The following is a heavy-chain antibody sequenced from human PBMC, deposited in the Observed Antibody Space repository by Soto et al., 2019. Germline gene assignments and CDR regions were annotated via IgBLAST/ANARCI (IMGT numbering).Heavy chain of an antibody. V-gene: IGHV3-15*01. D-gene: IGHD3-16*02. CDR1: GFTFSNAW. CDR3: TTAETYDYVWGSYRYTYFDY. Sequence: EVQLVESGGGLVKPGGSLRLSCAASGFTFSNAWMSWVRQAPGKGLEWVGRIKSKTDGGTTDYAAPVKGRFTISRDDSKNTLYLQMNSLKTEDTAVYYCTTAETYDYVWGSYRYTYFDYWGQGTLVTVSS. CDR2: IKSKTDGGTT. J-gene: IGHJ4*02.